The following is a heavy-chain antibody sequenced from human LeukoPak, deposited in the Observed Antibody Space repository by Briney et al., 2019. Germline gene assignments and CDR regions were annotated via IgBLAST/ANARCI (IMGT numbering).Heavy chain of an antibody. Sequence: GASVKVSCKASGYTFTGYYMHRVRQAPGQGLEWMGWINPNSGGTNYAQKFQGRVTMTRDTSISTAYMELSRLRSDDTAVYYCARGPPLKAFGFDSWGQGTLVTVSS. V-gene: IGHV1-2*02. CDR2: INPNSGGT. CDR1: GYTFTGYY. J-gene: IGHJ5*02. CDR3: ARGPPLKAFGFDS.